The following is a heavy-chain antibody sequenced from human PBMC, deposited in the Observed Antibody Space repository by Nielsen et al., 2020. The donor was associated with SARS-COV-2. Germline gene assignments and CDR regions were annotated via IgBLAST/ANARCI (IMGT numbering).Heavy chain of an antibody. Sequence: SETLSLTCTVSGGSISSYYWSWVRQPPGKGLEWIGYIYYSGSTNYNPSLESRVTISVDTSKSQFSLKVSSVTAADTAVYYCARDYYGSGYIDYWGQGTLVTVSS. V-gene: IGHV4-59*01. CDR2: IYYSGST. CDR3: ARDYYGSGYIDY. D-gene: IGHD3-10*01. CDR1: GGSISSYY. J-gene: IGHJ4*02.